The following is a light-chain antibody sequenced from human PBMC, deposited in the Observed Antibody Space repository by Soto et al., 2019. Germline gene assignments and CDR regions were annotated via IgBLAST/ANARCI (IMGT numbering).Light chain of an antibody. J-gene: IGKJ2*01. V-gene: IGKV3-11*01. CDR3: QQRSNWPSYT. CDR1: QSVSSY. CDR2: DAS. Sequence: EIVLTQSPATLSLSPGERATLSCRASQSVSSYLAWYQQKPGQAPRLLIYDASNRATGIPARFSGSGSGTDFTLTTSSFEPEDFAVYYCQQRSNWPSYTFGQGTKLEIK.